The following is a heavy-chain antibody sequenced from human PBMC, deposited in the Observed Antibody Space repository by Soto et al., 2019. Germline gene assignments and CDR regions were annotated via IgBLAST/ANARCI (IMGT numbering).Heavy chain of an antibody. CDR2: IIPIFGTA. J-gene: IGHJ3*02. Sequence: SVKVSCKASGGTFSSYAISWVRQAPGQGLEWMGGIIPIFGTANYAQKFQGRVTITADESTSTAYMELSSLRSEDTAVYYCARHEGSYYDSSGYQMVGDAFDSWGQVSIVSVSS. V-gene: IGHV1-69*13. D-gene: IGHD3-22*01. CDR1: GGTFSSYA. CDR3: ARHEGSYYDSSGYQMVGDAFDS.